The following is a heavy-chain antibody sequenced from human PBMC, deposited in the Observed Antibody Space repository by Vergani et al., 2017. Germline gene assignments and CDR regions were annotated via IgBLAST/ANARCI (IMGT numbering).Heavy chain of an antibody. V-gene: IGHV3-11*06. CDR1: GFTFSDFY. CDR2: ISSSSSHT. D-gene: IGHD3-3*01. J-gene: IGHJ3*02. CDR3: ARVGAAWAFDI. Sequence: QVQLVESGGALVRPGGSLRLSCAASGFTFSDFYMTWIRQAPGKGLEWVSYISSSSSHTNYADSVKGRFTISRDNGKNSLYLQMHRLRADDTAVYYCARVGAAWAFDIWGQGTVVTVSS.